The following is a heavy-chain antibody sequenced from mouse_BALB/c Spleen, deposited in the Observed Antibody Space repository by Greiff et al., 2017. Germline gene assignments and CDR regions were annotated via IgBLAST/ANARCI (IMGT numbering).Heavy chain of an antibody. CDR1: GFTFSSFG. D-gene: IGHD1-1*01. V-gene: IGHV5-17*02. CDR3: ARSPTTVGAY. J-gene: IGHJ3*01. CDR2: ISSGSSTI. Sequence: DVMLVESGGGLVQPGGSRKLSCAASGFTFSSFGMHWVRQAPEKGLEWVAYISSGSSTIYYADTVKGRFTISRDNPKNTLFLQMTSLRSEDTAMYYCARSPTTVGAYWGQGTLVTVSA.